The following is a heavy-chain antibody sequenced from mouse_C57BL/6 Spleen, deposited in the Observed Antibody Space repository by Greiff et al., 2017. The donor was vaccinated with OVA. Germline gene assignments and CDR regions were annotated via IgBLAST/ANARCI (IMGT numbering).Heavy chain of an antibody. CDR1: GYSITSGYY. D-gene: IGHD1-1*01. CDR3: ANLLRSFDY. J-gene: IGHJ2*01. Sequence: EVKLLESGPGLVKPSQSLSLTCSVTGYSITSGYYWNWIRQFPGNKLEWMGYISYDGSNNYNPSLKNRISITRDTSKNQFFLKLNSVTTEDTATYYCANLLRSFDYWGQGTTLTVSS. V-gene: IGHV3-6*01. CDR2: ISYDGSN.